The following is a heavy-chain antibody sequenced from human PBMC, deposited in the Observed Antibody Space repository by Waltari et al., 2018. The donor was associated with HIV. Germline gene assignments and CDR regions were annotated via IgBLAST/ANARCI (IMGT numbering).Heavy chain of an antibody. J-gene: IGHJ5*02. CDR1: GGSISSSSYY. CDR3: ARHSRITMIGNWFDP. CDR2: IYYSGST. D-gene: IGHD3-22*01. V-gene: IGHV4-39*01. Sequence: QLQLQESGPGLVTPSETLSLTCTVSGGSISSSSYYWGWLRQPRGKGLEWIGSIYYSGSTYYNPSLKSRVTISVDTSKNQFSLKLSSVTAADTAVYYCARHSRITMIGNWFDPWGQGTLVTVSS.